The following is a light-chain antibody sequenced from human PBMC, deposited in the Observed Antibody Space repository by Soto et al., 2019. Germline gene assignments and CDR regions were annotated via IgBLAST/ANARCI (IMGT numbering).Light chain of an antibody. CDR1: QSVSSN. V-gene: IGKV3D-15*01. CDR2: GAS. Sequence: EIVMTQSPATLAVSPGERATLSCRASQSVSSNLAWYQQKPGQAPRLLIYGASTRATGIPARFSGSGSGTGCPRTVSSLQSEDFAVYDCQQYNNWPPSTFGGGTKVEIK. CDR3: QQYNNWPPST. J-gene: IGKJ4*01.